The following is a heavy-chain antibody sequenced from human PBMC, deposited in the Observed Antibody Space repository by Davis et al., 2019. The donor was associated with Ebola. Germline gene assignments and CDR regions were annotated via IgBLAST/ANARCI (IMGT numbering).Heavy chain of an antibody. CDR2: IYVSGNT. V-gene: IGHV4-39*07. J-gene: IGHJ4*02. CDR1: GGSVSSFNSY. Sequence: PGGSLRLSCTVSGGSVSSFNSYWGWIRQPPGKGLEWIGSIYVSGNTFYNPSLNSRVTISLDTSKNQSSLKLSSVTAADTAVYYCARQPVFTHFDSWGLGTLVTVSS. CDR3: ARQPVFTHFDS.